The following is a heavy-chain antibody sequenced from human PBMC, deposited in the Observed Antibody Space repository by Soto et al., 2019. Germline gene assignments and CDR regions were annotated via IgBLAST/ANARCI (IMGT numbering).Heavy chain of an antibody. J-gene: IGHJ2*01. D-gene: IGHD6-6*01. Sequence: EVQLLESGGGLVQPGGSLRLSCAASQFTFSYYAMGWVRQAPGKGLEWVSLISGAGGSTNYADSVKGRFAISRDNSENTLYLQMNSRGGEDTAVYYCAKGRPPFDLWGRGTLVIVSS. CDR3: AKGRPPFDL. V-gene: IGHV3-23*01. CDR2: ISGAGGST. CDR1: QFTFSYYA.